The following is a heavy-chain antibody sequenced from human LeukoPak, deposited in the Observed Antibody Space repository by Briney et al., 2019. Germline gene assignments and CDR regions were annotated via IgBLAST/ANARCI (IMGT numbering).Heavy chain of an antibody. CDR1: GDTFSNYA. CDR3: ARLGYDSSELDYDYYYIDV. V-gene: IGHV1-69*13. D-gene: IGHD3-22*01. Sequence: SVKVSCKASGDTFSNYAISWVRQAPGQGLEWMAVIIPVFAIADSAQKFQGRVTITAGESTSTVYMEMSSLTSEDMAVYYCARLGYDSSELDYDYYYIDVWGKGTTVTVSS. CDR2: IIPVFAIA. J-gene: IGHJ6*03.